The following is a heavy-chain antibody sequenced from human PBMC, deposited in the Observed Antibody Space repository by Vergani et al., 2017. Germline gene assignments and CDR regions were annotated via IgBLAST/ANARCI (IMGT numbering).Heavy chain of an antibody. Sequence: EVQLVESGGGLVQPGGSLKLSCAASGFTFSGSAMHWVRQASGKGLEWVGRIRSKANSYATAYAASVKGRFTISRDDSKNTAYLQMNSLKTEDTAVYYCVPGGSLSPFDYWGQGTLVTVSS. CDR2: IRSKANSYAT. CDR3: VPGGSLSPFDY. V-gene: IGHV3-73*02. D-gene: IGHD1-26*01. CDR1: GFTFSGSA. J-gene: IGHJ4*02.